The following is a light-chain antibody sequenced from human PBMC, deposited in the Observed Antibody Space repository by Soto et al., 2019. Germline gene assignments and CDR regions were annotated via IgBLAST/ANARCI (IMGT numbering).Light chain of an antibody. CDR2: DVT. J-gene: IGLJ2*01. V-gene: IGLV2-14*03. Sequence: QSALTQPASVSGSPGQSITISCTGTSSDVGGYNYVSWYQHHPGKAPKLMIYDVTNRPSGVSNRFSGSKSGNTASLNISGVQSEDEASYYCSSYTTTSTVVFGGGTKLTVL. CDR1: SSDVGGYNY. CDR3: SSYTTTSTVV.